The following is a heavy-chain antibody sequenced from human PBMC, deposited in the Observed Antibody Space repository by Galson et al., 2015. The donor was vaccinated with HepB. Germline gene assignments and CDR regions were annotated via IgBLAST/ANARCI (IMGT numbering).Heavy chain of an antibody. Sequence: SVKVSCKASGGTFSNYAITWVRQAPGQGLEWMGGIIPIFGTPNYAQKFQGRVTITADESTSTAYMELSSLRSEDTAIYYCASGRGYYYDSSGCLGYWGQGTLVTVSS. V-gene: IGHV1-69*13. CDR1: GGTFSNYA. J-gene: IGHJ4*02. CDR2: IIPIFGTP. CDR3: ASGRGYYYDSSGCLGY. D-gene: IGHD3-22*01.